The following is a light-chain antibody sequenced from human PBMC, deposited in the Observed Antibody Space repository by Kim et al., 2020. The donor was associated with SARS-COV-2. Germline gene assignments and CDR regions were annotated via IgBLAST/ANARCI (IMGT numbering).Light chain of an antibody. CDR3: QVWDTSSV. CDR1: SIGSKS. J-gene: IGLJ1*01. CDR2: YDS. V-gene: IGLV3-21*04. Sequence: VSGAPGKTAPITCGGDSIGSKSVHWYQQKPGQAPVLVIYYDSDRPSGIPERFSGSNSGNTATLTISRVEAGDEADYYCQVWDTSSVFGTGTKVTVL.